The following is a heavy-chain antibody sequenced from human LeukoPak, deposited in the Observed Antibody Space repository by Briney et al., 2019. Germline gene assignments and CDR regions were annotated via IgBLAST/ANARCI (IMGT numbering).Heavy chain of an antibody. CDR2: ISGSGGST. J-gene: IGHJ5*02. V-gene: IGHV3-23*01. Sequence: PGGSLRLSCAASGFTFSSYAMSWVRQAPGKGLEWVSAISGSGGSTYYADSVKGRFTISRDNSKNTLYLQMNSLRAEDTAVYYCASRKEYSSGWYRNWFDPWGQGTLVTVSS. CDR1: GFTFSSYA. CDR3: ASRKEYSSGWYRNWFDP. D-gene: IGHD6-19*01.